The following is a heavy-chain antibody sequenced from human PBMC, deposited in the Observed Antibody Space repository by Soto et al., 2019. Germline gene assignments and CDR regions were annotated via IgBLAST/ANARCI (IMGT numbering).Heavy chain of an antibody. Sequence: ASVKVSCKASGYTFTSYGISWVRQAPGQGLEWMGWISAYNGNTNYAQKLQGRVTMTTDTSTSTAYTEVRSLRSDDTAVYYCARSIAAAVDLDYWGQGTLVTVSS. CDR3: ARSIAAAVDLDY. J-gene: IGHJ4*02. CDR1: GYTFTSYG. V-gene: IGHV1-18*01. CDR2: ISAYNGNT. D-gene: IGHD6-13*01.